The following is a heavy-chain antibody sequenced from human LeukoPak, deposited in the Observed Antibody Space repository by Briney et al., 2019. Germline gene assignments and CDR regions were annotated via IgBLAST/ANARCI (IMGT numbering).Heavy chain of an antibody. CDR1: GGSISSRSYY. Sequence: SETLSLTCTVSGGSISSRSYYWGWIRQPPGKGLEWIGSVYYSGITYYNPSLKSRVSMSVDTSKNQFSLKLSSVTAADTAMYYCATGYTNGVNQEVWLDPWGQGILVTVSS. V-gene: IGHV4-39*07. D-gene: IGHD2-8*01. CDR2: VYYSGIT. J-gene: IGHJ5*02. CDR3: ATGYTNGVNQEVWLDP.